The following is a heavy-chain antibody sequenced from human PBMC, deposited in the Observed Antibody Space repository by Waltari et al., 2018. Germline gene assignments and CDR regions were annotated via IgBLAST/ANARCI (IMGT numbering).Heavy chain of an antibody. J-gene: IGHJ4*02. V-gene: IGHV3-7*01. Sequence: EVQLVESGGGLVQPGGSLRLSCAASGFTFSTYWMNWVRQAPGRGREWVANIKQDGSEKYYVDSGKGRFTISRDNAKNSLYLQMNSLRAEDTAVYYCARDGDYGDYQASYYFDYWGQGTLVTVSS. CDR3: ARDGDYGDYQASYYFDY. CDR2: IKQDGSEK. CDR1: GFTFSTYW. D-gene: IGHD4-17*01.